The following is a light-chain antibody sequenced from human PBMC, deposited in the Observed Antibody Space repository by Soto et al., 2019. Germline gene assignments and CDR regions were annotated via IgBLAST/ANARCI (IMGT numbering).Light chain of an antibody. J-gene: IGLJ2*01. Sequence: QSVLTQPPSGAGAPGQRVTISCTGSSSNIGAGYDVHWYQQLPGRAPKLLIYGNTNRPSRVPDRFSGSKSGTSASLAITGLQAGDEADYYCLSFDSSLSVVFGGGTKLPLL. CDR3: LSFDSSLSVV. CDR2: GNT. CDR1: SSNIGAGYD. V-gene: IGLV1-40*01.